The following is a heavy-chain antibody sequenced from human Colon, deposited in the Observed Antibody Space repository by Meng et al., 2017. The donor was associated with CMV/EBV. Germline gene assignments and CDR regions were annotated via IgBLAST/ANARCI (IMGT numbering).Heavy chain of an antibody. V-gene: IGHV3-38-3*01. J-gene: IGHJ4*02. Sequence: GESLKISCAASKFTVSSNEMNWVRQAPGKGLEWVSSISGGSTYYADSRKGRFTISRDNSKNTLYLQMTSLRADDTAVYYCARDPDHDRYGSGRCLDYWGQGTLVTVSS. CDR2: ISGGST. CDR1: KFTVSSNE. CDR3: ARDPDHDRYGSGRCLDY. D-gene: IGHD3-10*01.